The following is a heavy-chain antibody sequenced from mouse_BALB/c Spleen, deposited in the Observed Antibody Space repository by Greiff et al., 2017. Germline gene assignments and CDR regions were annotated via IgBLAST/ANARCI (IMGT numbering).Heavy chain of an antibody. V-gene: IGHV5-17*02. J-gene: IGHJ3*01. D-gene: IGHD2-4*01. Sequence: EVKLVESGGGLVQPGGSRKLSCAASGFTFSSFGMHWVRQAPEKGLEWVAYISSGSSTIYYADTVKGRFTISRDNPKNTLFLQMTSLRSEDTAMYYCARKIYYDYDGFAYWGQGTLVTVSA. CDR2: ISSGSSTI. CDR3: ARKIYYDYDGFAY. CDR1: GFTFSSFG.